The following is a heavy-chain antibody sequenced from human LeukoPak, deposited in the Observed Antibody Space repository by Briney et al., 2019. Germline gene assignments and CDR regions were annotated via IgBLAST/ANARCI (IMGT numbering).Heavy chain of an antibody. V-gene: IGHV1-18*01. CDR1: GYSFTSYG. CDR2: SSAYNGNT. J-gene: IGHJ4*02. D-gene: IGHD5-24*01. CDR3: ARDRVATMGGEGDY. Sequence: ASVNVSCTASGYSFTSYGISWVRQAPGQGLERMGWSSAYNGNTNYEQKLQGRGTITTVTSTSTAYMELRSLRSDDTAVYYCARDRVATMGGEGDYWGQGTLVTVSS.